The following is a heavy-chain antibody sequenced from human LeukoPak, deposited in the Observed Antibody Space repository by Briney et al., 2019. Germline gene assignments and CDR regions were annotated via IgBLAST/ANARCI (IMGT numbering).Heavy chain of an antibody. CDR1: GFTVRRNY. CDR3: ARFGLVSRTSSRLGSDYYYGMDV. D-gene: IGHD1-26*01. J-gene: IGHJ6*02. Sequence: GGSLTLSCAASGFTVRRNYMSWVRQAPGKGLEWLSIIYNGGNTVYADSVKGRFTISSDDSKNTLHLQMISLRDEDTAVYYCARFGLVSRTSSRLGSDYYYGMDVWGQGTTVTVSS. CDR2: IYNGGNT. V-gene: IGHV3-53*01.